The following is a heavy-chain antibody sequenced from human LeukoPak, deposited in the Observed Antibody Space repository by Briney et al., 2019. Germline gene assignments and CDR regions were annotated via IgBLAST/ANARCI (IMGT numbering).Heavy chain of an antibody. J-gene: IGHJ6*03. Sequence: SETLSLTCTVSGGSISSYYWSWIRQPPGKGLEWIGYIYYSGSTNYNPPLKSRVTISVDTSKNQFSLKLSSVTAADTAVYYCARAWRYCSGGSCYSGDYYYYYMDVWGKGTTVTVSS. CDR3: ARAWRYCSGGSCYSGDYYYYYMDV. CDR1: GGSISSYY. D-gene: IGHD2-15*01. V-gene: IGHV4-59*01. CDR2: IYYSGST.